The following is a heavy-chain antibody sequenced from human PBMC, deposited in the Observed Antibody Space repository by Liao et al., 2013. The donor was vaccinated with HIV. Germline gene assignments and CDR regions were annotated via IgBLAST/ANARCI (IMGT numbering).Heavy chain of an antibody. J-gene: IGHJ5*02. V-gene: IGHV4-34*10. CDR1: GGSFSGYY. CDR2: INHSGST. Sequence: QVQLRESGPGLLRPSETLSLICSVYGGSFSGYYWSWIRQPPGKGLEWIGEINHSGSTNYNPSLKSRVTISVDTSKNQFSLKLTSVTAADTAVYYCAREPGWFDPWGQGTLVTVSS. CDR3: AREPGWFDP.